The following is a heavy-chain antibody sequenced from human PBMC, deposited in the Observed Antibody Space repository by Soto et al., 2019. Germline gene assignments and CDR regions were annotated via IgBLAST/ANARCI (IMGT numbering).Heavy chain of an antibody. Sequence: SGGSLRLSCAASGFTFSSYAMSWVRQAPGKGLEWVSAISGSGGSTYYADSVKGRFTISRDNSKNTLYLQMNSLRAEDTAVYYCAKDCRRGGATSGYGMDVWGQGTTVTVSS. CDR2: ISGSGGST. D-gene: IGHD3-16*01. V-gene: IGHV3-23*01. CDR3: AKDCRRGGATSGYGMDV. CDR1: GFTFSSYA. J-gene: IGHJ6*02.